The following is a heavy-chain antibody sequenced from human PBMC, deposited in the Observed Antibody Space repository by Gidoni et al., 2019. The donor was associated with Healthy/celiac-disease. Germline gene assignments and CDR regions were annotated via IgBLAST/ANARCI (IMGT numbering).Heavy chain of an antibody. V-gene: IGHV4-39*07. Sequence: QLQLQESGPGLVKPSETLSLTCTVSGGSISSSSYYWGWIRQPPGKGLEWIGSIYYRGSTYYNPSLKGRVTISVDASKNQFSLKLSSGTAADTAVYYCTDSSSSPDAFDIWGQGTMVTVSS. CDR1: GGSISSSSYY. CDR3: TDSSSSPDAFDI. CDR2: IYYRGST. D-gene: IGHD6-6*01. J-gene: IGHJ3*02.